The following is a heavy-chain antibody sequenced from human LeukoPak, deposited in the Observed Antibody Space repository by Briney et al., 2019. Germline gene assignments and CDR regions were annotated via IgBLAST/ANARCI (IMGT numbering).Heavy chain of an antibody. CDR1: GGSISSYY. J-gene: IGHJ4*02. CDR2: IYYNGST. D-gene: IGHD7-27*01. CDR3: ARAVANWVYYFDY. Sequence: SETLSLTCTVSGGSISSYYWSWIRQPPGKGLEWIGYIYYNGSTNYNPSLKSRVTISVDTSKNQFSLKLSSVTAADTAVYYCARAVANWVYYFDYWGQGTLVTVSS. V-gene: IGHV4-59*01.